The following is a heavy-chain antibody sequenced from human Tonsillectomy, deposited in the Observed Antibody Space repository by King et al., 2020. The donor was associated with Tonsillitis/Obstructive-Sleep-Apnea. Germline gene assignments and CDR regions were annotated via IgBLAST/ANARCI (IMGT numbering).Heavy chain of an antibody. J-gene: IGHJ4*02. CDR3: VRGQPYSGYHYNY. Sequence: VQLVQSGGGVVQPGRSLRLSCAASGFTFSSYAMHWVRQAPGKGLEWVAVMTFHGSNKYYAASVKGRFTISRDNSKNTLYLQLNSLRPEDTAVYYCVRGQPYSGYHYNYWGQGTLVTVSS. V-gene: IGHV3-30*04. D-gene: IGHD5-12*01. CDR1: GFTFSSYA. CDR2: MTFHGSNK.